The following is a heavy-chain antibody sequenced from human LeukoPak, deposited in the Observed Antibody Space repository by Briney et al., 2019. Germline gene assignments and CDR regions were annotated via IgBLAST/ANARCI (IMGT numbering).Heavy chain of an antibody. D-gene: IGHD6-13*01. CDR1: GGSISSYY. J-gene: IGHJ6*02. CDR3: ARAGSSSYFGHWSYYYYYGMDV. CDR2: IYYSGST. V-gene: IGHV4-59*12. Sequence: SETLSLTCTVSGGSISSYYWSWIRQPPGKGLEWIGYIYYSGSTNYNPSLKSRVTISVDRSKNQFSLKLSSVTAADTAVYYCARAGSSSYFGHWSYYYYYGMDVWGQGTTVTVSS.